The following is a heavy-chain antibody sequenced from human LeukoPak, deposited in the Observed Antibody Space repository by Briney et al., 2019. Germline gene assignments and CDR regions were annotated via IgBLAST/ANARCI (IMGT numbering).Heavy chain of an antibody. CDR2: INHSGST. J-gene: IGHJ5*02. V-gene: IGHV4-34*01. CDR1: GGSISSYS. D-gene: IGHD3-3*01. CDR3: AREMGRTIFGVVIPRFDP. Sequence: SETLSLTCSVSGGSISSYSWSWIRQPPGKGLEWIGEINHSGSTNYNPSLKSRVTISVDTSKNQFSLKLSSVTAADTAVYYCAREMGRTIFGVVIPRFDPWGQGTLVTVSS.